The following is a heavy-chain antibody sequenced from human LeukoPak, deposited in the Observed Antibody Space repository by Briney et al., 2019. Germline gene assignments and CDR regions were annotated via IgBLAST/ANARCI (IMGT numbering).Heavy chain of an antibody. Sequence: SETLSLTCSVSGGPIRSYYWSWLRQPPGKGLEGKGLEWIGYIYYGGSTSGSTNYNPSLKSRVTISVDTSKNQFSLKLSSVTAADTAVYYCAQSLGSSNWIGNWFDPWGQGTLVTVSS. D-gene: IGHD6-13*01. CDR1: GGPIRSYY. CDR2: IYYGGSTSGST. J-gene: IGHJ5*02. V-gene: IGHV4-59*08. CDR3: AQSLGSSNWIGNWFDP.